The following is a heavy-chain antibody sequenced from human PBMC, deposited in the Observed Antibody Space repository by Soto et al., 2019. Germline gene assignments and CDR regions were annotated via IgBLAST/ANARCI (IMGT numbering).Heavy chain of an antibody. CDR3: ARHGPSLRYFDWSIDY. CDR1: GGSLSSYY. J-gene: IGHJ4*02. Sequence: PSETLSLTCTVSGGSLSSYYWSWIRQPPGKGLEWIGYIYYSGSTNYNPSLKSRVTISVDTSKNQFSLKLNSVTAADTAVYYCARHGPSLRYFDWSIDYWGQGTLVTVSS. CDR2: IYYSGST. V-gene: IGHV4-59*08. D-gene: IGHD3-9*01.